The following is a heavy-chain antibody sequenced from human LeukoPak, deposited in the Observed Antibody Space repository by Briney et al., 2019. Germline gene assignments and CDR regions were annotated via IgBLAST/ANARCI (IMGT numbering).Heavy chain of an antibody. CDR3: AKDLKQWLVLSPLDY. D-gene: IGHD6-19*01. Sequence: PGGSLRLSCAASGFTFSSYAMSWVRQAPGKGLEWVSAISGSGGSTYYADSVKGRFTISRDNSKNTLYLQMNSLRAEDTAVYYCAKDLKQWLVLSPLDYWGQGTLVTVSS. CDR1: GFTFSSYA. V-gene: IGHV3-23*01. CDR2: ISGSGGST. J-gene: IGHJ4*02.